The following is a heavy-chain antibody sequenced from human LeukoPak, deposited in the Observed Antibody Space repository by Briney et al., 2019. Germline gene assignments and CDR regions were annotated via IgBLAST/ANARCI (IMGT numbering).Heavy chain of an antibody. Sequence: PGGSLRLSCAASGFTFDDYTMHWVRQAPGKGLEWVSLITWDGGSALYVDSVKGRFTISRDNSKNSLYVQMNSLRTEDTALYYCATQYSGSYQYYFDYWGQGTLVTVSS. CDR2: ITWDGGSA. D-gene: IGHD1-26*01. V-gene: IGHV3-43*01. CDR3: ATQYSGSYQYYFDY. CDR1: GFTFDDYT. J-gene: IGHJ4*02.